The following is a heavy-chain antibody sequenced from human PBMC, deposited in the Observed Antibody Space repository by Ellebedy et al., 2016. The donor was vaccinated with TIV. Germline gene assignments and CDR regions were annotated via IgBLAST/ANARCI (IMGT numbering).Heavy chain of an antibody. J-gene: IGHJ6*02. CDR2: IDPSDSYT. V-gene: IGHV5-10-1*01. CDR3: ARRYYWIRRSVYYYSLDV. D-gene: IGHD1-20*01. Sequence: GESLKISCKGSGYNFSKYWITWVRQMPGKGLEWMGSIDPSDSYTKYSPSFQGHVTLSGDKSMNTAYLQWSSLQASDTAMYFCARRYYWIRRSVYYYSLDVWGQGTTVTVSS. CDR1: GYNFSKYW.